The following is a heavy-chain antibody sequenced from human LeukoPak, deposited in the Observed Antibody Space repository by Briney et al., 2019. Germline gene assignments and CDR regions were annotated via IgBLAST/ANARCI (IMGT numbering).Heavy chain of an antibody. D-gene: IGHD4/OR15-4a*01. CDR1: GVTFSSYG. V-gene: IGHV3-33*01. Sequence: PGGSLRLSCAASGVTFSSYGMHCVRQAPGKGLEWVAVIWYDGSNKYYADSVKGRFTISRDNSKNTLYLQMNSLRAEDTAVYYCAREEGGVLVYWGQGTLVTVSS. J-gene: IGHJ4*02. CDR3: AREEGGVLVY. CDR2: IWYDGSNK.